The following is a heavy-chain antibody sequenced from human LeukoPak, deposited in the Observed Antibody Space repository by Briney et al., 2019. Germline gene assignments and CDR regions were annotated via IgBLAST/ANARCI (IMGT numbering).Heavy chain of an antibody. CDR1: GYTFTNYY. V-gene: IGHV1-2*06. J-gene: IGHJ4*02. CDR2: INPNSGGT. CDR3: ARDPRIAVAGKYFDY. D-gene: IGHD6-19*01. Sequence: ASVKVSCKASGYTFTNYYIHWVRQAPGQGLEWMGRINPNSGGTNYAQQFQGRVTMTRDTSISTAYMELSGLTSDDTAVYYCARDPRIAVAGKYFDYWGRGTLVTVSS.